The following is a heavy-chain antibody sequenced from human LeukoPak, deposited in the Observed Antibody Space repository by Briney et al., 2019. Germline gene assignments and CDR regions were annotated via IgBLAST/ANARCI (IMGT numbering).Heavy chain of an antibody. CDR1: GGSLATYS. CDR3: ARLMTLRFLEWHIDY. D-gene: IGHD3-3*01. Sequence: SETLSLTCTLYGGSLATYSWGWIRQPPGKGLGWIWYIYYSGSTNYNPSLKSRVAISVDTSKNQFSLKLSSGTAADTAVYYCARLMTLRFLEWHIDYWGQGTLVTVSS. V-gene: IGHV4-59*01. J-gene: IGHJ4*02. CDR2: IYYSGST.